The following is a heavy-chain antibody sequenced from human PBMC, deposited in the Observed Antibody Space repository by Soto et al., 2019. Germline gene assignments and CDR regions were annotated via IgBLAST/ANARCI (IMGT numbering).Heavy chain of an antibody. J-gene: IGHJ6*02. V-gene: IGHV1-46*01. Sequence: ASVKVSCKASGYTFTSYYMHWVRQAPGQGLEWMGIINPSGGSTSYAQKFQGRVTMTRDTSTSTVYMELSSLRSEDTAVYYCAAVYSDYYYGMDVWGQGTTVTVSS. CDR1: GYTFTSYY. D-gene: IGHD2-15*01. CDR3: AAVYSDYYYGMDV. CDR2: INPSGGST.